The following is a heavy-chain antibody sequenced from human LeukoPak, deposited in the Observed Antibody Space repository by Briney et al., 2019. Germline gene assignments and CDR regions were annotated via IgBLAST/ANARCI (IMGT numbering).Heavy chain of an antibody. CDR2: IYNSGST. J-gene: IGHJ4*02. CDR1: GGSISSYY. D-gene: IGHD1-20*01. V-gene: IGHV4-59*01. Sequence: SSATLSLTCTVSGGSISSYYWSWIRQPPGKGLEWIGYIYNSGSTKYNPSLKSRVTISLDTSKNQFSLKLSSVTAADTAVYYCARGRYNWNDVQYWGQGTLVTVAS. CDR3: ARGRYNWNDVQY.